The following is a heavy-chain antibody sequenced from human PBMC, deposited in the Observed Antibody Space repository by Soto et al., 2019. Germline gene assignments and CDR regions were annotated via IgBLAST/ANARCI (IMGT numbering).Heavy chain of an antibody. Sequence: QVQLQESGPGLVKPSGTLSLTCAVSGGSISSSNWWSWVRQPPGKGLEWIGEIYHSGSTNYNPSPRSRVAISVDKPRNRFSLKLRSVTAADTAVYYCARVCSGGSCYRLGRFDPWGQGTLVTVSS. CDR3: ARVCSGGSCYRLGRFDP. CDR2: IYHSGST. CDR1: GGSISSSNW. J-gene: IGHJ5*02. V-gene: IGHV4-4*02. D-gene: IGHD2-15*01.